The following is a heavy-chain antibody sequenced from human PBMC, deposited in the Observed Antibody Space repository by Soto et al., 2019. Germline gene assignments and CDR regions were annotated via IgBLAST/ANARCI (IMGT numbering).Heavy chain of an antibody. Sequence: GASVKVSCKASGYTFTSYDINWVRQATGQGLEWMGWMNPNSGNTGYAQKFQGRVTMTRNTSISTAYMELSSLRSEDTAVYYCARDIVVVPAAKPGMAVWGKGTTVTVSS. CDR3: ARDIVVVPAAKPGMAV. D-gene: IGHD2-2*01. CDR2: MNPNSGNT. J-gene: IGHJ6*04. CDR1: GYTFTSYD. V-gene: IGHV1-8*01.